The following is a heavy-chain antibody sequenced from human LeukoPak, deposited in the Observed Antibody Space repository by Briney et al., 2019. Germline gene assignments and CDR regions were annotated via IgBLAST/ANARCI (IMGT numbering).Heavy chain of an antibody. CDR3: ARDFETDSSWFNYYYYGMDV. Sequence: PLASVKVSCKASGYTFTSYPINWVRQAPGQGLEWMGWINTNTGNPTYAQGFTGRFVFSLDTSVSTAYLQISSLKAEDTAVYYCARDFETDSSWFNYYYYGMDVWGQGTTVTVSS. D-gene: IGHD6-13*01. J-gene: IGHJ6*02. CDR2: INTNTGNP. CDR1: GYTFTSYP. V-gene: IGHV7-4-1*02.